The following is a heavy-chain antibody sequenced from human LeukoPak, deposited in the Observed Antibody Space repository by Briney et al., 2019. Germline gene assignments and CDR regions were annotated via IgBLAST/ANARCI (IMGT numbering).Heavy chain of an antibody. CDR2: IIPIFGTA. CDR3: ARNIVLMVYAIGHMNAFDI. D-gene: IGHD2-8*01. CDR1: GGTFSSYA. V-gene: IGHV1-69*13. J-gene: IGHJ3*02. Sequence: GASVKVSCKASGGTFSSYAISWVRQAPGQGLEWMGGIIPIFGTANYAQKFQGRVTITADESTSTAYMEPSSLRSEGTAVYYCARNIVLMVYAIGHMNAFDIWGQGTMVTVSS.